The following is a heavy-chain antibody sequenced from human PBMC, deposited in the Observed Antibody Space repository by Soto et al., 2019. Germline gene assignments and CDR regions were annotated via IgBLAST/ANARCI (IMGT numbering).Heavy chain of an antibody. CDR3: AREDSIIIPAVSDF. J-gene: IGHJ4*02. CDR1: GFAFNNYG. CDR2: ISKSDYT. V-gene: IGHV3-21*01. Sequence: GGSLRLSCTVSGFAFNNYGISWVRQAPGKGLEWVSSISKSDYTYYSDSVKGRFTISRDNAKNSVSLQMNTLRVEDTAVYYCAREDSIIIPAVSDFWGQGTLVTVSS. D-gene: IGHD2-2*01.